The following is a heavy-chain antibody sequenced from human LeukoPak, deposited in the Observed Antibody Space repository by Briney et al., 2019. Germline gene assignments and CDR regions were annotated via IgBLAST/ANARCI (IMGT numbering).Heavy chain of an antibody. CDR3: AKERYVAAAGTILSFDS. D-gene: IGHD6-13*01. CDR1: GFTFSSYG. CDR2: IWYDGSNQ. J-gene: IGHJ4*02. V-gene: IGHV3-33*06. Sequence: GGSLRLSCAASGFTFSSYGMHWVRQAPGKGLEWVAIIWYDGSNQYYADSVKGRFTISRDNSKNTLYLQMSSLRAEDTAVYYCAKERYVAAAGTILSFDSWGQGTLVTVSS.